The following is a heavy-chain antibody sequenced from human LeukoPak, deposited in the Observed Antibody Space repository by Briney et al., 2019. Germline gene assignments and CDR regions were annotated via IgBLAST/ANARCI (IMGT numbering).Heavy chain of an antibody. Sequence: GGSLRLSCAASGFTFSSYAMSWVRQAPGKGLEWVSAISGSGDSTYYADSVKGRFTISRDNSKNTLYLQMNSLRAEDTAVYYCAKVPTSHYCSSTSCYIDYWGQGTLVTVSS. CDR3: AKVPTSHYCSSTSCYIDY. CDR1: GFTFSSYA. J-gene: IGHJ4*02. CDR2: ISGSGDST. V-gene: IGHV3-23*01. D-gene: IGHD2-2*02.